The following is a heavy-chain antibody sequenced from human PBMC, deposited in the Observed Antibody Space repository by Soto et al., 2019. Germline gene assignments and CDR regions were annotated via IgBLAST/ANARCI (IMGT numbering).Heavy chain of an antibody. CDR3: AKERDDSSGYPMAFDY. CDR1: GFTFSRYA. J-gene: IGHJ4*02. CDR2: ISGSGGST. Sequence: GGSLRPSCAASGFTFSRYAMRWVRQAPGEGLEWVSAISGSGGSTYYADSVKGRFTISRDNSKNTLYLQMNSLRAEDTAVYYCAKERDDSSGYPMAFDYWGQGTLVTVSS. D-gene: IGHD3-22*01. V-gene: IGHV3-23*01.